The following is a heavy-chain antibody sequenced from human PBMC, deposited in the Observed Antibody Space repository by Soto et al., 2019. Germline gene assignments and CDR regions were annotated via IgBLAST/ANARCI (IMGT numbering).Heavy chain of an antibody. CDR3: ARSGRWGEYSSAIDY. Sequence: SETLSLTCTVSDGSISSYYWSWIRQPPGKGLEWIGYIYYSGSTNYNPSLKSRVTISVDTSKNQFSLKLSSVTAADTAVYYCARSGRWGEYSSAIDYWGQGTLVTVSS. D-gene: IGHD6-6*01. J-gene: IGHJ4*02. CDR2: IYYSGST. V-gene: IGHV4-59*01. CDR1: DGSISSYY.